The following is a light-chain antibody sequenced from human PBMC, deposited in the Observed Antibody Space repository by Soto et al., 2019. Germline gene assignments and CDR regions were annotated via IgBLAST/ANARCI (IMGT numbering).Light chain of an antibody. V-gene: IGKV3-15*01. CDR3: QQYNGWPIT. Sequence: EIVMTQSPGTLSVSPCERVTLSCRASQSVGNNLAWHQQKPGQAPRLLIYGASTRATGFPARFSGSGSGTEFTLTISSLQSEDFAVYYCQQYNGWPITFGQGTRLEI. J-gene: IGKJ5*01. CDR2: GAS. CDR1: QSVGNN.